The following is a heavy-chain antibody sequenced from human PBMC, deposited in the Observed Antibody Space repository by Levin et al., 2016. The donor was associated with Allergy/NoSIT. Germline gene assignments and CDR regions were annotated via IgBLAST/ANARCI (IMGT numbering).Heavy chain of an antibody. V-gene: IGHV1-2*02. D-gene: IGHD5-18*01. CDR1: GYTFTGYY. Sequence: ASVKVSCKASGYTFTGYYMHWVRQAPGQGLEWMGWIDPNSGGTNYAQKFQGRVTMTRDTSISTAYMELSRLRFDDTGVYYCAREGTGGIQLSFDYWGQGTLVTVSS. J-gene: IGHJ4*02. CDR3: AREGTGGIQLSFDY. CDR2: IDPNSGGT.